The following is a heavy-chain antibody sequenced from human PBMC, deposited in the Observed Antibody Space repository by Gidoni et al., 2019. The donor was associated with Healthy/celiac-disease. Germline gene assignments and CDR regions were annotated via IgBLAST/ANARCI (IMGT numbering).Heavy chain of an antibody. Sequence: QVQLVQSGAEVKKPGSSVKVSCKASGGTFSSYAISWVRQAPGQGLEWMGRIIPIRGIANYAQKFQGRVTITADKSTSTAYMELSSLRSEDTAVYYCAREGYCSGGSCYSLYYWGQGTLVTVSS. V-gene: IGHV1-69*09. CDR1: GGTFSSYA. J-gene: IGHJ4*02. CDR2: IIPIRGIA. D-gene: IGHD2-15*01. CDR3: AREGYCSGGSCYSLYY.